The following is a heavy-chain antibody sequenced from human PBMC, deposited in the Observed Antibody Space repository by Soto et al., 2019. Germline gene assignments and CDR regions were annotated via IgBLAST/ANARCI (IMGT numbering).Heavy chain of an antibody. J-gene: IGHJ3*02. CDR1: GGSISSVGYY. CDR2: IYYSGST. D-gene: IGHD6-6*01. CDR3: ARTSSSSDAFDI. V-gene: IGHV4-31*03. Sequence: QVQLQESGPGLVKPSQTLSLSCTVSGGSISSVGYYWSWIRQHPGKGLEWMGYIYYSGSTHYIPTLKSRVTISVDTSKNQFALKLSSVTAADTAVYYCARTSSSSDAFDIWGQGTMVTVSS.